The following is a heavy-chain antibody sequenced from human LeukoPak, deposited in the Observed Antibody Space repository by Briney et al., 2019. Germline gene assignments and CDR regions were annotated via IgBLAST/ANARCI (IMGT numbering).Heavy chain of an antibody. CDR2: INPNRGGT. CDR1: GYTFTDYY. CDR3: VSGYYFDY. J-gene: IGHJ4*02. V-gene: IGHV1-2*01. Sequence: ASVKVSCKASGYTFTDYYMHWVGQAPGQGGEGMGWINPNRGGTKYEQKSQGRGNNTRETVKNTAYMELSRVRCDGTGGYYSVSGYYFDYWGQGTLVTVSS. D-gene: IGHD3-22*01.